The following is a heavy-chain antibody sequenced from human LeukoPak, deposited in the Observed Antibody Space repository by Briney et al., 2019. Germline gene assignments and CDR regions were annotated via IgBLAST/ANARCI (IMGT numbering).Heavy chain of an antibody. J-gene: IGHJ5*02. Sequence: SETLSLTCTVSGGSISSYYWSWIRQPPGKGLEWIGYIYYSGSTNYNPSLKSRVTISVDTSKNQFSLKLSSVTAADTAVYYCARGGYCSSTSCYQVGNWFDPWGQGTLVTVSS. D-gene: IGHD2-2*01. CDR2: IYYSGST. V-gene: IGHV4-59*01. CDR1: GGSISSYY. CDR3: ARGGYCSSTSCYQVGNWFDP.